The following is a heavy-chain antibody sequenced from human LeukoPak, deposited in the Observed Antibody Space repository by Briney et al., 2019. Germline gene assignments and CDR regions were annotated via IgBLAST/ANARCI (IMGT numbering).Heavy chain of an antibody. CDR1: AGSIRSSSFF. CDR3: ATGDVVVPTAAQRPLDY. D-gene: IGHD2-2*01. CDR2: IYYSGST. V-gene: IGHV4-39*01. J-gene: IGHJ4*02. Sequence: KPSVTLSLTCTVSAGSIRSSSFFWDWIPQPPGKGLEWIGSIYYSGSTYYNPSLKSRVTMSIDTSKNQFSLNLSSVTAADTAVYYCATGDVVVPTAAQRPLDYWGQGTLVTVSS.